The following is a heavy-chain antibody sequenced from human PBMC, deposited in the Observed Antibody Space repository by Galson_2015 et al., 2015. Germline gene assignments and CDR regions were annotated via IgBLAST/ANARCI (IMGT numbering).Heavy chain of an antibody. V-gene: IGHV3-7*04. D-gene: IGHD2-2*01. CDR2: IKQDGSEK. J-gene: IGHJ4*02. Sequence: SLRLSCAASGFTFSNYWMSWVRQAPGKGLEWVANIKQDGSEKYYVDSVKGRFTISRDNTKNSLYLQMNSLIAEDTAVYYCARDPLAVIVPTANFDYWGQGTLVTVSS. CDR3: ARDPLAVIVPTANFDY. CDR1: GFTFSNYW.